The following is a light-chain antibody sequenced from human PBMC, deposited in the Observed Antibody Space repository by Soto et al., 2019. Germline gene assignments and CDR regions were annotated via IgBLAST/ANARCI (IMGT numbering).Light chain of an antibody. J-gene: IGLJ1*01. CDR1: SSNIGAGYD. V-gene: IGLV1-40*01. CDR3: QSYDSSLSVSGYV. Sequence: QSVLTQPPSVSGAPGQRVTISCTGSSSNIGAGYDVHWYQQLPGTAPKLLIYGNSNRPSGVPDRFSGSKSGTAASLAITGLQAEDEADDYCQSYDSSLSVSGYVFGTGTKVTVL. CDR2: GNS.